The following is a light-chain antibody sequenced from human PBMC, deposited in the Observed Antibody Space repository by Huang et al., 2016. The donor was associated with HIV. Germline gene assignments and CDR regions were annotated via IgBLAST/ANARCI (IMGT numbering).Light chain of an antibody. CDR2: GAP. CDR3: HQYYTSPLT. Sequence: DIVVTQSPGSLALSLGERAAINCTSSQSVFHSSTNRNYLSWYQVKPGQSPQLLIYGAPTRESGVPDRFRGGGSGTDFTLTITSLQAEDVAVYYCHQYYTSPLTFGQGTKVEV. CDR1: QSVFHSSTNRNY. V-gene: IGKV4-1*01. J-gene: IGKJ1*01.